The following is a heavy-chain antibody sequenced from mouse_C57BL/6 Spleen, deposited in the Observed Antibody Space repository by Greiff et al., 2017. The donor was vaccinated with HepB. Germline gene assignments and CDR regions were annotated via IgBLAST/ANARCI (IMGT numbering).Heavy chain of an antibody. CDR3: AWGSYDGTPYAMDY. Sequence: VQLQQSGPELVKPGASVKISCKASGYAFSSSWMNWVKQRPGKGLEWIGRIYPGDGDTNYNGKFKGKATLTADKSSSTAYMQLSSLTSEDSAVYFCAWGSYDGTPYAMDYWGQGTSVTVSS. J-gene: IGHJ4*01. CDR2: IYPGDGDT. D-gene: IGHD1-1*02. CDR1: GYAFSSSW. V-gene: IGHV1-82*01.